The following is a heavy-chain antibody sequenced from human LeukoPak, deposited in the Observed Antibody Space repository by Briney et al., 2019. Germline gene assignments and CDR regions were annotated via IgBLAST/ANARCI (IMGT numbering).Heavy chain of an antibody. J-gene: IGHJ3*02. CDR2: INWNGGST. CDR1: GFTFDDYG. CDR3: ARVGETNLWFGESLAGAFDI. V-gene: IGHV3-20*04. D-gene: IGHD3-10*01. Sequence: GGSLRLSCAASGFTFDDYGMSWVRQAQGKGLEWVSGINWNGGSTGYADSVKGRFTISRDNAKNSLYLQMNSLRAEDTALYYCARVGETNLWFGESLAGAFDIWGQGTMVTVSS.